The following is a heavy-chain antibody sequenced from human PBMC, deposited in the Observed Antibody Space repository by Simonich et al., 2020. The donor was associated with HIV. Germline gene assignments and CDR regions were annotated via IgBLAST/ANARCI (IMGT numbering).Heavy chain of an antibody. J-gene: IGHJ2*01. D-gene: IGHD3-10*01. CDR2: IYGIGGST. CDR1: GFTFSSYA. V-gene: IGHV3-23*01. Sequence: EVQLLESGGGLVQPGGSLRLSCAASGFTFSSYAMSWVRQAPGEWLEWVSAIYGIGGSTYYADSVKGRFTISRDNSKNTLYLQMNSLRAEDTAVYYCAKEVREFRYFDLWGRGTLVTVSS. CDR3: AKEVREFRYFDL.